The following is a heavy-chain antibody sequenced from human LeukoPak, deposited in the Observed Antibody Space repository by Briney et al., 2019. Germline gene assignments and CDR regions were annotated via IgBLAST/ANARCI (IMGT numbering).Heavy chain of an antibody. CDR1: GFTFSSYG. D-gene: IGHD6-19*01. CDR3: AKERQWLGTTSFDY. Sequence: PGRSLRLSCAASGFTFSSYGMHWARHAPGKGLEWVAVISYDGSNKYYADSVKGRFTISRDNSKNTLYLQMNSLRAEDTAVYYCAKERQWLGTTSFDYWGQGTLVTVSS. J-gene: IGHJ4*02. V-gene: IGHV3-30*18. CDR2: ISYDGSNK.